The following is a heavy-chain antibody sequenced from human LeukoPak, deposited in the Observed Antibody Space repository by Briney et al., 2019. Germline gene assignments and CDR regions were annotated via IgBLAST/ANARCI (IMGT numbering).Heavy chain of an antibody. CDR3: ARTYCSGGSCYRRDYYYYYYMDV. CDR1: GGSISSGGYS. CDR2: IYYSGST. Sequence: PSETLSLTCAVSGGSISSGGYSWSWIRQPPGKGLEWIGYIYYSGSTYYNPSLKSRVTISVDTSKNQFSLKLSSVTAADTAVYYCARTYCSGGSCYRRDYYYYYYMDVWGKGTTVTVSS. D-gene: IGHD2-15*01. V-gene: IGHV4-30-4*07. J-gene: IGHJ6*03.